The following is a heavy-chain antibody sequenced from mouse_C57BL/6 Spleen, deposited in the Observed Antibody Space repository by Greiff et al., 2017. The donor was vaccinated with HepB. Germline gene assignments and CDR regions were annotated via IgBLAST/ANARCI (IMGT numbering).Heavy chain of an antibody. CDR1: GFTFSDYG. Sequence: EVMLVESGGGLVKPGGSLKLSCAASGFTFSDYGMHWVRQAPEKGLEWVAYISSGSSTIYYADTVKGRFTISRDNAKNTLFLQMTSLRSEDTAMYYCARGVYYDYDEFAYWGQGTLVTVSA. CDR3: ARGVYYDYDEFAY. J-gene: IGHJ3*01. CDR2: ISSGSSTI. D-gene: IGHD2-4*01. V-gene: IGHV5-17*01.